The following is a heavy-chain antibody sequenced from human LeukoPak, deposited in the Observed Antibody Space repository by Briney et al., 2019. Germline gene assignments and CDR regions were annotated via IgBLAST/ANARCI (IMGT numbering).Heavy chain of an antibody. V-gene: IGHV4-31*03. CDR1: GGSISSGGYS. J-gene: IGHJ4*02. Sequence: PSETLSLTCTVSGGSISSGGYSWSCIRQLPGKGLEWIGYIYFTGITYYNPSLKSRATFSVDTSENEFSLSLRSVTAADTAVYYCAREGCSGGSCYGTVGIDHWGQGTLVTVSS. D-gene: IGHD2-15*01. CDR2: IYFTGIT. CDR3: AREGCSGGSCYGTVGIDH.